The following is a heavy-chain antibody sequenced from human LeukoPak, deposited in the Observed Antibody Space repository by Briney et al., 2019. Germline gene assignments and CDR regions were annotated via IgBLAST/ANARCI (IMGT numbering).Heavy chain of an antibody. CDR3: ARDRYYYDSSGYRFFDY. J-gene: IGHJ4*02. CDR1: GGSFSSYY. CDR2: IYYSGST. Sequence: SETLSLTCTVSGGSFSSYYWSWIRQPPGKGLEWIGCIYYSGSTYYNPSLKSRVTISVDTSKNQFSLKLSSVTAADTAVYYCARDRYYYDSSGYRFFDYWGQGTLVTVSS. V-gene: IGHV4-59*01. D-gene: IGHD3-22*01.